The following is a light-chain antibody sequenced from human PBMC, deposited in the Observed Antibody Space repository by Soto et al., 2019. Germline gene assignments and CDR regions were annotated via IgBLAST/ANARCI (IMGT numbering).Light chain of an antibody. V-gene: IGKV1-27*01. CDR2: AAS. CDR1: QGISSY. CDR3: QKYNSAPLT. J-gene: IGKJ4*01. Sequence: DIQMTQSPSSLSASVGDTVTITCRARQGISSYLAWYQQKPGKVPKLLIYAASTLQSGVPSRFSGSASGTDFTLTISSLQPEDGGTYYCQKYNSAPLTFGGGTKEEIK.